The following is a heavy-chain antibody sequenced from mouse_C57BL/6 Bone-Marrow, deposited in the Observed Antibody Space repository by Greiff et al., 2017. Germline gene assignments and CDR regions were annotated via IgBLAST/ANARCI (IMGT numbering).Heavy chain of an antibody. CDR1: GFTFTDYY. CDR3: EREMGWLRGFDY. Sequence: VQLQQSGPVLVKPGPSVKLSCKASGFTFTDYYMHWVKQSHGKSLEWIGLVYPYNGGTSYNQKFKGKATLTVDTSSSTAYMELNSLTSEAAAVYYCEREMGWLRGFDYWGQGTTLTVSS. D-gene: IGHD2-2*01. J-gene: IGHJ2*01. V-gene: IGHV1-36*01. CDR2: VYPYNGGT.